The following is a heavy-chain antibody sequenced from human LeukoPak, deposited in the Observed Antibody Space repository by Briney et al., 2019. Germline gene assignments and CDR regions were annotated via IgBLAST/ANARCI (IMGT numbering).Heavy chain of an antibody. CDR3: AIDSGYSSGWYPVY. CDR2: FNAYNGNT. CDR1: GYTFTTYG. Sequence: GASVKVSCKASGYTFTTYGITWGRQAPGQGREWMGWFNAYNGNTKYAQKLQGRVTMTTDTSTSTAYVELRSLGSDNTAVYYCAIDSGYSSGWYPVYWGQGTQVTASS. V-gene: IGHV1-18*04. D-gene: IGHD6-19*01. J-gene: IGHJ4*02.